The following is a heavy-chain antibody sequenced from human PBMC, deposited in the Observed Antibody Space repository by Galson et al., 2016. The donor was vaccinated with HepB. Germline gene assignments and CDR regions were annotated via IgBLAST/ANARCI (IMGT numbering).Heavy chain of an antibody. CDR2: ISTNGISQ. D-gene: IGHD3-9*01. CDR1: GFTFSKYA. CDR3: AKDQGILRHFDWLTYDAFGM. Sequence: SLRLSCAASGFTFSKYALHWVRQAPGKGLEWVAVISTNGISQNYEDSVKGRFTVYRDNSKNTVDLQMNSLRPEDTAVYYCAKDQGILRHFDWLTYDAFGMWGKGTMVTVSS. J-gene: IGHJ3*02. V-gene: IGHV3-30*18.